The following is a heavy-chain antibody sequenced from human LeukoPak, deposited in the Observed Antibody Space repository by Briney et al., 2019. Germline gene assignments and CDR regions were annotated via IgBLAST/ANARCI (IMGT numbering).Heavy chain of an antibody. CDR1: GGSISSSSYY. D-gene: IGHD1-20*01. CDR3: ARNYNWNLNRFDP. J-gene: IGHJ5*02. CDR2: IYYSGST. Sequence: SETLSLTCTVSGGSISSSSYYWGWIRQPPGKGLEWIGSIYYSGSTYYKPSLKSRVTISVDTSKNQFSLKLSSVTAADTAVYYCARNYNWNLNRFDPWGQGTLVTVSS. V-gene: IGHV4-39*01.